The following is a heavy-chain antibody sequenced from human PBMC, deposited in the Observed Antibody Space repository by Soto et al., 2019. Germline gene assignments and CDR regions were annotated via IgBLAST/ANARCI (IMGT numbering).Heavy chain of an antibody. CDR2: IRASGEQT. V-gene: IGHV3-23*01. J-gene: IGHJ4*02. D-gene: IGHD2-21*01. CDR1: GFTFKNFV. CDR3: AQDRGWGVVSPSHDS. Sequence: EVQLLESGGGLVQPGGSLRVSSATSGFTFKNFVMSWVRQAPGKGLEWVAAIRASGEQTFYADSVKGRFTISRDNSKNMLFLLMNSLRDDDTALYFCAQDRGWGVVSPSHDSWGQGTLVTVSS.